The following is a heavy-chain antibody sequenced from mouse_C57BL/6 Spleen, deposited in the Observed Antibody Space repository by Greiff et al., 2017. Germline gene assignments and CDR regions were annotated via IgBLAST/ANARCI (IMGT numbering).Heavy chain of an antibody. Sequence: ESGPGLVKPSQSLSLTCSVTGYSITSGYYWNWIRQFPGNKLEWMGYISYDGSNNYNPTLKNRISIARDTSKNQLFLKLNSVAAEDTATCDSAGVYDGPGFAYWGQGTLVTVSA. CDR1: GYSITSGYY. CDR2: ISYDGSN. CDR3: AGVYDGPGFAY. V-gene: IGHV3-6*01. D-gene: IGHD2-3*01. J-gene: IGHJ3*01.